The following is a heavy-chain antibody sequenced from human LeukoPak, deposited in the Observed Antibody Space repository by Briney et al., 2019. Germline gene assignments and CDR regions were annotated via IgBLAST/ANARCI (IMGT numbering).Heavy chain of an antibody. CDR1: GFTFSSYA. CDR2: ISGSGGST. CDR3: AKQQLWDIYWCGDCYFDY. D-gene: IGHD2-21*02. V-gene: IGHV3-23*01. Sequence: PGGSLRLSCAASGFTFSSYAMSWVRQAPGKGLEWVSAISGSGGSTYYADSVKGRFTISRDNSKNTLYLQMNSLRAEDTAVYYCAKQQLWDIYWCGDCYFDYWGQGTLVTVSS. J-gene: IGHJ4*02.